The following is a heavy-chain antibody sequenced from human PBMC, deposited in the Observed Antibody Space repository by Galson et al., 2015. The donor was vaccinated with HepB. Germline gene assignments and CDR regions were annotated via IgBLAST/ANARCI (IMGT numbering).Heavy chain of an antibody. D-gene: IGHD6-13*01. CDR3: ARATGLTAVYGVDAFDI. CDR2: IDWDDDE. Sequence: PALVKPTQTLTLTCTFSGFSLSTSGMCVSWIRQPPGKALEWLALIDWDDDEYYSTSLKTRLTISRDTSKNQVVLTVANMAPVDTATYYCARATGLTAVYGVDAFDIWGQGTMVTVSS. J-gene: IGHJ3*02. CDR1: GFSLSTSGMC. V-gene: IGHV2-70*01.